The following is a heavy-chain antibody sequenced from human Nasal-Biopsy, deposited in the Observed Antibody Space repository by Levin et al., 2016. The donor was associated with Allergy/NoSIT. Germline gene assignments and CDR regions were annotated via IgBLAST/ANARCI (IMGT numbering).Heavy chain of an antibody. CDR1: GYTFTSYY. D-gene: IGHD6-19*01. V-gene: IGHV1-46*01. CDR2: INPSGGTP. Sequence: ASVKVSCKASGYTFTSYYIHWVRQAPGQGLEWMGIINPSGGTPTYAQRFQGRLTMTRDTSTDRVYMELSSLISEDTAVYYCARVAADKAVATPYFDYWGQGTLVTVSS. J-gene: IGHJ4*02. CDR3: ARVAADKAVATPYFDY.